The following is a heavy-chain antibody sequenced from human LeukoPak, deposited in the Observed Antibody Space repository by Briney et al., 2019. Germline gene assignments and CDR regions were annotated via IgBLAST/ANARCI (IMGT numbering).Heavy chain of an antibody. V-gene: IGHV1-69*05. D-gene: IGHD3-22*01. J-gene: IGHJ4*02. CDR3: AREGKNYYDSSGGYYFDY. CDR1: GGTFSSYA. Sequence: ASVKVSCKASGGTFSSYAISWVRQAAAQGREGMGRIIPIFGTANYAQKFHGRVTITTAETTSTAYMELSSLRSEDTAAYYCAREGKNYYDSSGGYYFDYWGQGTLVTVSS. CDR2: IIPIFGTA.